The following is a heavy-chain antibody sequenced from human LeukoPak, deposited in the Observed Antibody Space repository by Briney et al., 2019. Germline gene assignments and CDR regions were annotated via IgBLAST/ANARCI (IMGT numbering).Heavy chain of an antibody. Sequence: ASVKVSCKASGGTFSSYVISWVRQAPGQGLEWMGWINPNSGGTNYAQKFKGRVTMTRDTSISTAYMELSRLRSDDTAVYYCARVIWFGDENAGNDYWGQGTLVTVSS. J-gene: IGHJ4*02. CDR2: INPNSGGT. V-gene: IGHV1-2*02. D-gene: IGHD3-10*01. CDR3: ARVIWFGDENAGNDY. CDR1: GGTFSSYV.